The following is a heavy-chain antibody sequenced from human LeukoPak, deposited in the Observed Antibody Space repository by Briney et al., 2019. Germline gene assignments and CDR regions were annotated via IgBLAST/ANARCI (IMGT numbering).Heavy chain of an antibody. CDR2: IIPIFGTA. D-gene: IGHD3-10*01. J-gene: IGHJ4*02. V-gene: IGHV1-69*13. CDR3: ARDRTTEYYGSGSLYG. Sequence: SVKVSCKASGGTFSSYAISWVRQAPGQGLEWMGGIIPIFGTANYAQKFQGRVTITADESTSTAYMELSSLRSEDTAVYYCARDRTTEYYGSGSLYGWGQGTLVTVSS. CDR1: GGTFSSYA.